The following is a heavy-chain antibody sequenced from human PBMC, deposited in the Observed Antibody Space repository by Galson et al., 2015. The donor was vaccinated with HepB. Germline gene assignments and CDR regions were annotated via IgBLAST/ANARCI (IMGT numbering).Heavy chain of an antibody. CDR3: ATGELLDY. Sequence: SVKVSCKASGYSLTDYYMHWVRQAPGQGPEWMGIINPSGGSTSYAQKFQGRVTMTRDTSTNTVYMELNSLRSEDTAVYFCATGELLDYWGQGTLVTVSS. V-gene: IGHV1-46*01. J-gene: IGHJ4*02. D-gene: IGHD1-26*01. CDR2: INPSGGST. CDR1: GYSLTDYY.